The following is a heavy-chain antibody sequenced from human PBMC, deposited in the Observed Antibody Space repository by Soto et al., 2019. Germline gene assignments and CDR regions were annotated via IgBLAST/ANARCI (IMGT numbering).Heavy chain of an antibody. Sequence: EVQLMESGGGLVQPGGSLRLSCAASGFTFSGSYMHWVRQVPGKGLVWVSYVNGDGSGTTYADSVKGRFTISRDNANNMLYLQMTSLRAEDTAVYYCARFRPKVNWGQGPLVTVSS. D-gene: IGHD4-4*01. CDR3: ARFRPKVN. CDR1: GFTFSGSY. J-gene: IGHJ4*01. CDR2: VNGDGSGT. V-gene: IGHV3-74*01.